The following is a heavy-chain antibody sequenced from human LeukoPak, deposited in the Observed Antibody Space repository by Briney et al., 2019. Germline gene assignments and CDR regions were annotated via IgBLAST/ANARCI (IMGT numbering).Heavy chain of an antibody. CDR3: ARDRGLTTATNAFDI. V-gene: IGHV1-69*06. CDR1: GGTFSSYA. J-gene: IGHJ3*02. D-gene: IGHD2-21*02. CDR2: IIPIFGTA. Sequence: ASVKVSCKASGGTFSSYAISWVRQAPGQGLEWMGGIIPIFGTANYAQKFQGRVTITADKSTSTAYMELSSLRSEDTAVYYCARDRGLTTATNAFDIWGQGTMVTVSS.